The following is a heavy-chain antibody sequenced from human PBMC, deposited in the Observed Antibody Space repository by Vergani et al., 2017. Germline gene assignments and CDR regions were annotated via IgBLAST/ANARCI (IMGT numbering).Heavy chain of an antibody. D-gene: IGHD6-6*01. V-gene: IGHV3-23*01. Sequence: EVQLLESGGGLVQPGGSLRLSCAASGFTFSSYAMSWVRQAPGKGREWVSAISGSGGSTYYADSVKGRFTISRDNSKNTLYPQMNSLRAEDTAVYYCAKASEEYSSSSDAFDIWGQGTMVTVSS. CDR2: ISGSGGST. CDR1: GFTFSSYA. J-gene: IGHJ3*02. CDR3: AKASEEYSSSSDAFDI.